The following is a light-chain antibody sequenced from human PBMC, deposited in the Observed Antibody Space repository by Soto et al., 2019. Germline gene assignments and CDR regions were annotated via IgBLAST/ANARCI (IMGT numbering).Light chain of an antibody. CDR3: AAWDDSLSGRV. CDR1: ISNIGSNY. V-gene: IGLV1-47*01. Sequence: QAVVTQPPSASGTPGQRVTISCSGSISNIGSNYVYWYQQLPGTAPKLLIYRNNQRPSGVPDRFSGSKSGTSASLAISGLRSEDEADYYCAAWDDSLSGRVFGGGTKLTVL. J-gene: IGLJ3*02. CDR2: RNN.